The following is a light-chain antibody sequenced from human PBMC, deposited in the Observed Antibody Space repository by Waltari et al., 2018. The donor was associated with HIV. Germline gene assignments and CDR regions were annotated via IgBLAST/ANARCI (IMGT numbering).Light chain of an antibody. J-gene: IGLJ3*02. V-gene: IGLV4-69*01. CDR2: LNSDGSH. Sequence: QLVLTQSPSASASLGASVKLTCPLSSGHSSYALSWHQQQPEKGPRYLMNLNSDGSHSKGDGIPDRFSGSSSGAERYLTIYSLQSEDEADYYCQTWGTGSWVFGGGTKLTVL. CDR1: SGHSSYA. CDR3: QTWGTGSWV.